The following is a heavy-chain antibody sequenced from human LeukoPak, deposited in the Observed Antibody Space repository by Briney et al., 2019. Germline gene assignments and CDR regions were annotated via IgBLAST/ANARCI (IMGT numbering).Heavy chain of an antibody. J-gene: IGHJ6*02. CDR3: ARDGNKLWFGDGFGNYGMDV. V-gene: IGHV3-7*03. CDR1: GFTFSSYW. CDR2: IKQDGSEK. D-gene: IGHD3-10*01. Sequence: PGGSLRLSCAASGFTFSSYWMSWVRQAPGKGLEWVANIKQDGSEKYYVDSVKGRFTISRDNAKNSLYLQMNSLRAEDTAVYYCARDGNKLWFGDGFGNYGMDVWGQGTTVTVSS.